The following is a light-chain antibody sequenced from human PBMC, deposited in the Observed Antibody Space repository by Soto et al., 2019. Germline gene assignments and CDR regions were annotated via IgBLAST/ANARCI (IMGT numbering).Light chain of an antibody. V-gene: IGKV3-20*01. J-gene: IGKJ1*01. CDR2: GAS. CDR3: QQYDRPPCT. Sequence: IVVTKSPGTLSLSPGASGTLSCRASQTVSSTYLAWYQQKPGQAPRLLIYGASSRATGIPDRFSGSGSGTDFTLTIGRLEPEDFAVYYCQQYDRPPCTFGQGTKVDIK. CDR1: QTVSSTY.